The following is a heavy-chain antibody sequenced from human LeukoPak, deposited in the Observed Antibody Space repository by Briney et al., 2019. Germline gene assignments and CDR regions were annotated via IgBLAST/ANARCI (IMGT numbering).Heavy chain of an antibody. CDR3: ARDQLDAFDI. CDR1: GFTFSDYY. V-gene: IGHV3-33*08. CDR2: IWYDGSNK. Sequence: GGSLRLSCAASGFTFSDYYMSWIRQAPGKGLEWVAVIWYDGSNKYYADSVKGRFTISRDNSKNTLYLQMNSLRAEDTAVYYCARDQLDAFDIWGQGTMVTVSS. J-gene: IGHJ3*02. D-gene: IGHD2-2*01.